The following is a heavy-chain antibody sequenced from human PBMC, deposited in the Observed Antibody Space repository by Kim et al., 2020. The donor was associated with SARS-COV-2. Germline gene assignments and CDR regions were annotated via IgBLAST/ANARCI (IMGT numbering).Heavy chain of an antibody. V-gene: IGHV3-11*04. D-gene: IGHD5-12*01. CDR3: ARDVDGYTAYYYYGMDV. CDR2: ISSSGSTI. Sequence: GGSLRLSCAASGFTFSDYYMSWIRQAPGKGLEWVSYISSSGSTIYYADSVKGRFTISRDNAKNSLYLQMNSLRAEDTAVYYCARDVDGYTAYYYYGMDVWGQGTTVTVSS. CDR1: GFTFSDYY. J-gene: IGHJ6*02.